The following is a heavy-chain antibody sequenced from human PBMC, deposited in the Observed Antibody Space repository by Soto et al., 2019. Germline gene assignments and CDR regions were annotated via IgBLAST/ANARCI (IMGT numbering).Heavy chain of an antibody. Sequence: QVQLVQSGAEVKKPGSSVKVSCKASGGTFSSYAISWVRQAPGQGLEWMGGIIPIFGTANYAQKFQGRVMITADESRRTAYMELSSLRSEDTAVYYCARDKVGYYDSSGYYRVSVPPDYYYGMDVWGQGTTVTVSS. D-gene: IGHD3-22*01. V-gene: IGHV1-69*01. CDR1: GGTFSSYA. CDR2: IIPIFGTA. CDR3: ARDKVGYYDSSGYYRVSVPPDYYYGMDV. J-gene: IGHJ6*02.